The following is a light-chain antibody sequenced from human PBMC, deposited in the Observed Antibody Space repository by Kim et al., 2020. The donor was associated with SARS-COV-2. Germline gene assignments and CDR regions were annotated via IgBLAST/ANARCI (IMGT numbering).Light chain of an antibody. CDR3: QSYDSSNWV. Sequence: NFMLTQPHSVSESPGKTVTISCTGSSGSIASNYVQWYQQRPGSAPTTVFYEDNQRPSGVPDRFSGSIDSSSNSASLTISGLKTEDEADYYCQSYDSSNWVFGGGTQLTVL. V-gene: IGLV6-57*02. CDR2: EDN. CDR1: SGSIASNY. J-gene: IGLJ3*02.